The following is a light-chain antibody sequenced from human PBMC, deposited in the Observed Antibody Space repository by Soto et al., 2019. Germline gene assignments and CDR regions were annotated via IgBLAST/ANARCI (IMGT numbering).Light chain of an antibody. J-gene: IGKJ5*01. CDR2: GAS. Sequence: EIVLTQSPVTLSLSPGGRATLSCRASQSVSNNYLACYQQKPGQAPRLLISGASNRASGIPARFSAWGSGTDFTLTISRVDPADFAFYYCQQYFTSPITFGQGTRLEIK. V-gene: IGKV3-20*01. CDR1: QSVSNNY. CDR3: QQYFTSPIT.